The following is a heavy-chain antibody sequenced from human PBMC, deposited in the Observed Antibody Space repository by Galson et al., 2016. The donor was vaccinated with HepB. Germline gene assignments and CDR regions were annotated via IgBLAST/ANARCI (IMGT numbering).Heavy chain of an antibody. J-gene: IGHJ4*02. CDR3: ARAFWDGEYKRQFDY. V-gene: IGHV2-5*02. CDR2: IYWDDDK. CDR1: GFSLSTTGVG. D-gene: IGHD3-10*01. Sequence: PALVKPTQTLTLTCTFSGFSLSTTGVGVGWIRQPPGKALEWLALIYWDDDKRYRPSLQSRATITKDTPNNQVVFTMTNMDPVDTATYYCARAFWDGEYKRQFDYWGQGTLVTVSS.